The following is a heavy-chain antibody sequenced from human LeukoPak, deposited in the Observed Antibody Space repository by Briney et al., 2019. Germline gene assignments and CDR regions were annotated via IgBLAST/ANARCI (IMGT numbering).Heavy chain of an antibody. J-gene: IGHJ6*04. CDR1: GFTFGDYA. D-gene: IGHD3-10*01. V-gene: IGHV3-49*04. CDR3: TRDFTVTMVRLYGMDV. Sequence: GGSLRLSCRASGFTFGDYAMSWVRKAPGKGLEWVGFIRSKAYGGTTEYGASVKGRLTISRDDSKSIAYLQMNSLKTEDTDVYYCTRDFTVTMVRLYGMDVWGKGTAVTVSS. CDR2: IRSKAYGGTT.